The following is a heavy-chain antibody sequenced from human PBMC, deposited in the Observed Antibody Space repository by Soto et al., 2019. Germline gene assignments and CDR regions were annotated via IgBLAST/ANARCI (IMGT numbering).Heavy chain of an antibody. J-gene: IGHJ5*02. CDR3: ARVSGAYYDFWSGYPAGNWFDP. V-gene: IGHV4-34*01. CDR2: INHSGST. D-gene: IGHD3-3*01. Sequence: SETLSLTCAFYGGSFIGYYWSWIRQPPGKGLEWIGEINHSGSTNYNPSLKSRVTISVDTSKNQFSLKLSSVTAADTAVYYCARVSGAYYDFWSGYPAGNWFDPWGQGTLVTVSS. CDR1: GGSFIGYY.